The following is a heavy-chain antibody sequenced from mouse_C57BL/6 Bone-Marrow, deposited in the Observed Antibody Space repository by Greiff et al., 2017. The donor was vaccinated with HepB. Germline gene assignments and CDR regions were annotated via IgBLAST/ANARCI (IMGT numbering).Heavy chain of an antibody. V-gene: IGHV1-82*01. CDR3: ASPYYYGSSYVTFHWYFDV. CDR1: GYAFSSSW. D-gene: IGHD1-1*01. J-gene: IGHJ1*03. Sequence: QVHVKQSGPELVKPGASVKISCTASGYAFSSSWMNWVKQRPGRGLEWIGRIYPGDGDTNYNGKFKGKATLTADKASSTAYMQLSSLTSEDSAVYFCASPYYYGSSYVTFHWYFDVWGTGTTVTVSS. CDR2: IYPGDGDT.